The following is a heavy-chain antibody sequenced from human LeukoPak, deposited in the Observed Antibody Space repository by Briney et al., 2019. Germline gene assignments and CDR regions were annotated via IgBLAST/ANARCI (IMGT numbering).Heavy chain of an antibody. J-gene: IGHJ4*02. CDR3: ASTSSFWSAYTYYFDY. CDR1: GFTFSSYW. Sequence: GGSLGLSCAASGFTFSSYWMSWVRHAPGKGLEWVANIKQDGSEKYYVDSVKGRFTISRDNAKNSLYLQMNSLRAEDTAVYYCASTSSFWSAYTYYFDYWGQGTLVTVSS. D-gene: IGHD3-3*01. CDR2: IKQDGSEK. V-gene: IGHV3-7*01.